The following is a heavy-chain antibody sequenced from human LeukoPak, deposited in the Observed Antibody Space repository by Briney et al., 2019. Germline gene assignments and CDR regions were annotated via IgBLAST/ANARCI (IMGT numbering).Heavy chain of an antibody. Sequence: SETLSLTCTVSGGSISSYYWSWIRQPAGKGLEWIGRIYTSGSTNYNTSLKSRVTMSIDTSKNQFSLKLSSVTAADTAVYYCAGITPYYYYGMDVWGQGTTVTVS. D-gene: IGHD3-3*01. CDR2: IYTSGST. J-gene: IGHJ6*02. CDR3: AGITPYYYYGMDV. CDR1: GGSISSYY. V-gene: IGHV4-4*07.